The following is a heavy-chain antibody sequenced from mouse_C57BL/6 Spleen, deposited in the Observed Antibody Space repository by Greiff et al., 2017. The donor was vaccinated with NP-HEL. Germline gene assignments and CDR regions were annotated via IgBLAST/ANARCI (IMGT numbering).Heavy chain of an antibody. J-gene: IGHJ1*03. CDR1: GFTFSSYA. V-gene: IGHV5-4*03. Sequence: EVKLVESGGGLVKPGGSLKLSCAASGFTFSSYAMSWVRQTPEKRLEWVATISDGGSYTYYPDNVKGRFTISRDNAKNNLYLQMSHLKSEDTAMYYCARGDTTVVATNWYFDVSGTGTTVTVSS. CDR3: ARGDTTVVATNWYFDV. D-gene: IGHD1-1*01. CDR2: ISDGGSYT.